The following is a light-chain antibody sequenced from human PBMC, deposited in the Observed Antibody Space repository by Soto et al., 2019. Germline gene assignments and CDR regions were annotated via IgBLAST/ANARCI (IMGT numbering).Light chain of an antibody. CDR3: SSYTSSSTLV. V-gene: IGLV2-14*01. CDR2: EVS. CDR1: SSDVGGYTY. Sequence: QSVLTQPASVSGTPGKSITISCTGTSSDVGGYTYVSWYQQHPVKAPKLMMYEVSTRPSGVSNRFSGSKSGNTASLTISGLQAEDEADYYCSSYTSSSTLVFGTGTTLTVL. J-gene: IGLJ1*01.